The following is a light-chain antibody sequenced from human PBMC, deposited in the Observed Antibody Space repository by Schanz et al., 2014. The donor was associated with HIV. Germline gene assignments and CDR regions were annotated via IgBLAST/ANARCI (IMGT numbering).Light chain of an antibody. CDR2: DVT. V-gene: IGLV2-14*03. Sequence: QSALTQPASVSGSPGQSITISCTGTSSDIGAYNFVSWYQQHPGKAPKLMIYDVTNRPSGVSNRFSGSKSGNTASLTISGLQAEDEADYYCSSYATSFTFGGGTKLTV. J-gene: IGLJ2*01. CDR1: SSDIGAYNF. CDR3: SSYATSFT.